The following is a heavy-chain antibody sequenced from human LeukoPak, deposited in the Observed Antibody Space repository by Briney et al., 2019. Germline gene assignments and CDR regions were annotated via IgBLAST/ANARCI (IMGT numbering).Heavy chain of an antibody. CDR3: ANYFSSGSRNFDY. V-gene: IGHV3-23*01. CDR1: GFTFRDYA. Sequence: PGGSLRLSCAASGFTFRDYAMTWVRQAPGKGLEWVSAIDSGGVGTYYADSLKGRFTISRDNSKNTLYLEMSSLRAEDTALYYCANYFSSGSRNFDYWGQGTLVTVSS. D-gene: IGHD3-10*01. J-gene: IGHJ4*02. CDR2: IDSGGVGT.